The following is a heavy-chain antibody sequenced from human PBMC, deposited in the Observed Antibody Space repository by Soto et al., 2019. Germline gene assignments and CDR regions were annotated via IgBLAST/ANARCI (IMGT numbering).Heavy chain of an antibody. V-gene: IGHV1-46*01. CDR2: INPRGGDT. D-gene: IGHD2-2*01. J-gene: IGHJ5*02. CDR1: GYTFISYY. CDR3: ARGLPSSSRQGWCDP. Sequence: ASLKVSCKASGYTFISYYVHWLRQAPGLGLEWMGMINPRGGDTKSAQKFQGRVTVTRDTSTTTVYMELSSLRFEDTAVYYCARGLPSSSRQGWCDPWGQGTLVTVSS.